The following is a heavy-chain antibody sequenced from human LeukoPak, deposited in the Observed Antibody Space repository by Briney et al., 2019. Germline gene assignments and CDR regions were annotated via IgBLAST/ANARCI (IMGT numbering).Heavy chain of an antibody. Sequence: PSETRSLTCAVYGGSFSGYYWSWIRQPPGKGLEWIGEINHSGSTNYNPSLKSRVTISVDTSKNQFSLKLSSVTAADTAVYYCARASSSSGLTQYDYWGQGTLVTVSS. CDR3: ARASSSSGLTQYDY. CDR2: INHSGST. J-gene: IGHJ4*02. D-gene: IGHD6-19*01. V-gene: IGHV4-34*01. CDR1: GGSFSGYY.